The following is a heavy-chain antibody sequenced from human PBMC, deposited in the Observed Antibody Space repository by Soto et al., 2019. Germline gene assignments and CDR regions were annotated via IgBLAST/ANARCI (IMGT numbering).Heavy chain of an antibody. J-gene: IGHJ5*02. CDR3: ARSPRIGNCSGGSCYGWFDP. CDR2: IYYSGST. Sequence: SEPLSLTCIVSGGSISSYYWSWIRQPPGKGLEWIGYIYYSGSTNYNPSLKSRVTISVDTSKNQSSLKLSSVTAADTAVYYCARSPRIGNCSGGSCYGWFDPWGQGTLVTVSS. V-gene: IGHV4-59*01. CDR1: GGSISSYY. D-gene: IGHD2-15*01.